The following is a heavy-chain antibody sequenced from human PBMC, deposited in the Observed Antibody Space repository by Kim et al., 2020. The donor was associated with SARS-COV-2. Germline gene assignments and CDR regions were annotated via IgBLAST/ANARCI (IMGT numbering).Heavy chain of an antibody. CDR1: LFTFTGHA. CDR2: IDGSDGTT. Sequence: SLRLSFPPSLFTFTGHAMSWVRQAPGKGLEWVSSIDGSDGTTYYVDSVKGRFSISRDDSKNTPYLQMSALRADDTAAYYCLKGGWGWIWDYWGQGTLVTVSS. D-gene: IGHD2-21*01. J-gene: IGHJ4*02. CDR3: LKGGWGWIWDY. V-gene: IGHV3-23*01.